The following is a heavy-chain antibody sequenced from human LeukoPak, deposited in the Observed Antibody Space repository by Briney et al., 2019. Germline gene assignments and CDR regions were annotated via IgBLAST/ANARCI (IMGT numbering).Heavy chain of an antibody. CDR2: IYTSGST. CDR3: ARGKVVVVPAARYVDMDV. D-gene: IGHD2-2*01. CDR1: GGSMSSGSYY. Sequence: SETLSLTCTVSGGSMSSGSYYWSWIRQPAGKGLEWIGRIYTSGSTNYNPSLKSRVTISVDTSKNQFSLKLSSVTAADTAVYYCARGKVVVVPAARYVDMDVWGKGTTVTVSS. J-gene: IGHJ6*03. V-gene: IGHV4-61*02.